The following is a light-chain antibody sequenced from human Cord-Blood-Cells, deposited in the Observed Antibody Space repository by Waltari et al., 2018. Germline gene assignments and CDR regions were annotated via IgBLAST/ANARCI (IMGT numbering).Light chain of an antibody. J-gene: IGKJ2*01. CDR2: AAS. CDR1: QGIRSW. Sequence: DTQMTQSPSSVSASVGERVTFTCRASQGIRSWLAWDQRKPGKAPKLLIYAASSLQSGVPSRCSASGSGTDFTLTISSLQPEDFSTYYCQQANSVPYTFGQGTKLEIK. V-gene: IGKV1-12*01. CDR3: QQANSVPYT.